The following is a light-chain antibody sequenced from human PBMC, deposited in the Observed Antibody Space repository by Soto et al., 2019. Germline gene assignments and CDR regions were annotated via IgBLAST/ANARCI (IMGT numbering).Light chain of an antibody. CDR1: NSNIASNT. J-gene: IGLJ1*01. CDR3: AAWDDTLNRYV. Sequence: QSVLTQPPSASETPGQTGSISCSGSNSNIASNTVNWYQHLPGTAPKLLIYYNNQRPSGVPDRFSGSKSGTSASLAISGLQSEDESDYYCAAWDDTLNRYVFGTGTKLTVL. CDR2: YNN. V-gene: IGLV1-44*01.